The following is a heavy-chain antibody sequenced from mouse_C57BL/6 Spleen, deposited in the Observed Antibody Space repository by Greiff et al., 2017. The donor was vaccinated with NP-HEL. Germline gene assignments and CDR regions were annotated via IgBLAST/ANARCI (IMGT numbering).Heavy chain of an antibody. Sequence: VKLVESGAELVRPGTSVKMSCKASGYTFTNYWIGWAKQRPGHGLEWIGDIYPGGGYTNYNEKFKGKATLTADKSSSTAYMQFSSLTSEDSAIYYCARVVSKAMDYWGQGTSVTVSS. J-gene: IGHJ4*01. CDR1: GYTFTNYW. CDR2: IYPGGGYT. D-gene: IGHD6-2*01. CDR3: ARVVSKAMDY. V-gene: IGHV1-63*01.